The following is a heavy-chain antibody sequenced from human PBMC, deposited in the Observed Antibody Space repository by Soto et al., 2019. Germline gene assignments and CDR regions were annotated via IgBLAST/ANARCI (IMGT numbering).Heavy chain of an antibody. Sequence: SEPLSLTCAVYGGSFSGYYWSWIRQPPGKGLEWIGEINHSGSTNYNPSLKSRVTISVDTSKNQFSLKLSSVTAADTAVDYCARGGPRGDYDFWSGYYTQGGAGMVVWGQGTTVTVSS. CDR1: GGSFSGYY. V-gene: IGHV4-34*01. D-gene: IGHD3-3*01. CDR3: ARGGPRGDYDFWSGYYTQGGAGMVV. J-gene: IGHJ6*02. CDR2: INHSGST.